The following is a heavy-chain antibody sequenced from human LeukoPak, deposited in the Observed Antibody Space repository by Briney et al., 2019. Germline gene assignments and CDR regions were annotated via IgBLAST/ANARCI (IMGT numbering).Heavy chain of an antibody. CDR2: INHSGST. V-gene: IGHV4-34*01. J-gene: IGHJ6*03. CDR1: GGSFSGYY. D-gene: IGHD3-3*01. CDR3: ARHRWTIFGVVPGGGGYMDV. Sequence: SETLSLTCAVYGGSFSGYYWSWIRQPPGKGLEWIGEINHSGSTNYNPSLKSRVTISVDTSKNQFSLKLSSVTAADTAVYYCARHRWTIFGVVPGGGGYMDVWGKGTTVTVSS.